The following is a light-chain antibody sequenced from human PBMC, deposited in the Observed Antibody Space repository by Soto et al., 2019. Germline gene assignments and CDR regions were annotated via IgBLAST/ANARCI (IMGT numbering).Light chain of an antibody. CDR1: QSISGGY. Sequence: EIVLTQSPVTLSLSPGERATLSYGATQSISGGYLAWYQQKPGQAPRLLIYGASSRATDTPDRFSGSGSGADFTLTISRLEPEDVAVYYCQXYGTSITFGQGTRLEIK. J-gene: IGKJ5*01. V-gene: IGKV3-20*01. CDR2: GAS. CDR3: QXYGTSIT.